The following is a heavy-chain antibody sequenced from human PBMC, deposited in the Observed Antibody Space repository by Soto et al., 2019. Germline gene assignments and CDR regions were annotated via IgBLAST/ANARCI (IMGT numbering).Heavy chain of an antibody. CDR1: GFTFSNYG. D-gene: IGHD6-19*01. CDR3: GREASGWYWVAY. CDR2: ITTSSTYI. J-gene: IGHJ4*01. V-gene: IGHV3-21*01. Sequence: EVQLVESGGGLVKPGGSLRLSCAASGFTFSNYGMNWVRQAPGKGLEWVSSITTSSTYIYYADSVKGRFTISRDNAKNSRYLKINGLRAEDPAVYYWGREASGWYWVAYWATGTLVTVSS.